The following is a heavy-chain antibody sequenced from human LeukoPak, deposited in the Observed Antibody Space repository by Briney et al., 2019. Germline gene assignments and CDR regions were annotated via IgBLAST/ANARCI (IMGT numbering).Heavy chain of an antibody. J-gene: IGHJ4*02. Sequence: GGSLRLSCSASGFPFSSYAMHWVRQAPGKGLEYVSAISDSGGSTYYADSVKGRFTISRDNSKNTLYLQMNSLRAEDTAVYYCAKVVVSFAIDYWGQGTLVTVSS. CDR1: GFPFSSYA. D-gene: IGHD3-22*01. V-gene: IGHV3-64*04. CDR3: AKVVVSFAIDY. CDR2: ISDSGGST.